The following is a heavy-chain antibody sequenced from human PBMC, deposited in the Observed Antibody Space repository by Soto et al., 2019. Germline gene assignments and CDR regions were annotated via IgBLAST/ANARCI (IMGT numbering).Heavy chain of an antibody. V-gene: IGHV4-59*08. CDR2: IYYSGST. Sequence: SETLSLTCSVSGVSINDFYWSWIRQAPGKGLEWIGYIYYSGSTNYNPSLKSRVTISVDTSKNQFSLKLSSVTAADTAVYYCARLSRSDPLYYYYYYMDVWGKGTTVTVSS. CDR1: GVSINDFY. J-gene: IGHJ6*03. CDR3: ARLSRSDPLYYYYYYMDV.